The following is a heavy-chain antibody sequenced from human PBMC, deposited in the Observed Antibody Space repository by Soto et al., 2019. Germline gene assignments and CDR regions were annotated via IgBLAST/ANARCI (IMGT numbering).Heavy chain of an antibody. Sequence: QVQLQESGPGLVKPSETLSLTCTVSGGSISSSSYYWGWIRQPPGKGLEWIGSIYYSGSTYYNPSLKSRATIPVDTSTSQFSLKLSSVTAADTAVYDCARHQFELVGIAAAEVDYWGQGTLVTVSS. CDR2: IYYSGST. D-gene: IGHD6-13*01. CDR3: ARHQFELVGIAAAEVDY. J-gene: IGHJ4*02. V-gene: IGHV4-39*01. CDR1: GGSISSSSYY.